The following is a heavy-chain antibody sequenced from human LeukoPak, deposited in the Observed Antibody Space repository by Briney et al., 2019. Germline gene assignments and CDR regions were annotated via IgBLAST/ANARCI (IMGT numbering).Heavy chain of an antibody. Sequence: SETLSLTCTVSGGSISSYYWSWIRQPAGKGLEWIGRIHTSGSTNYNPSLKSRVTMSVDTSKNQFSLKLSSVTAADTAVYYCARTHYYDSSGYYPFDYWGQGTLVTVSS. CDR2: IHTSGST. J-gene: IGHJ4*02. V-gene: IGHV4-4*07. D-gene: IGHD3-22*01. CDR3: ARTHYYDSSGYYPFDY. CDR1: GGSISSYY.